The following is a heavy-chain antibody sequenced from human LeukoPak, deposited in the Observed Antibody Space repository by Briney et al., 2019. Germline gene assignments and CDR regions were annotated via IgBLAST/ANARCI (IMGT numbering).Heavy chain of an antibody. CDR3: ARDRELVRRYFDY. CDR2: INAGNGNT. J-gene: IGHJ4*02. Sequence: ASVKVSCKASGYTFPSHAMHWVRQAPGQRLGWRGWINAGNGNTTYSQTFQGRVTITRDTSASTAYMELSSLRSEDTAVYYCARDRELVRRYFDYWGQGTLVTVSS. V-gene: IGHV1-3*01. D-gene: IGHD6-13*01. CDR1: GYTFPSHA.